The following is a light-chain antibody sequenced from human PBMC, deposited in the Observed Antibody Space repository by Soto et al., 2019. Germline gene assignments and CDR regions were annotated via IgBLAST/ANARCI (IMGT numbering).Light chain of an antibody. CDR1: SGHSSYA. CDR2: LNSDGSH. CDR3: QTWGTGPVV. Sequence: QTVLTQSPSASASLGASVKLTCTLSSGHSSYAIAWHQQQPEKGPRYLMKLNSDGSHSKGDGIPDRFSGSSSGAERYLTNSSLQSEDEADYYCQTWGTGPVVFGGGTQLTVL. V-gene: IGLV4-69*01. J-gene: IGLJ2*01.